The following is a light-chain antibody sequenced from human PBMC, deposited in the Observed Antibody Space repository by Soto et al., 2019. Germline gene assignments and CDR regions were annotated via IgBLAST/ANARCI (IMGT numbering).Light chain of an antibody. CDR3: ASYTSSSTGV. CDR1: SSDVGAYNY. Sequence: QSALTQPASVSGSPGQSITISCTRTSSDVGAYNYVSWYQQHPGKAPKLMIYEVSSRPSGVSNRFSGSKSGNTASLTISGLQAEDEADYYCASYTSSSTGVFGGGTKLTVL. CDR2: EVS. J-gene: IGLJ3*02. V-gene: IGLV2-14*01.